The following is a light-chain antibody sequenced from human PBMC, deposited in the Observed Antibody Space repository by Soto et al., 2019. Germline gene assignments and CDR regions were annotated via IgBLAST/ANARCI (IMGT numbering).Light chain of an antibody. CDR3: CSYGGSSPPAV. Sequence: QAVVTQPASVSGSPGQSITISCTGTSSDVGSYNLVSWYQQHPGKAPKLMIYEGSKRPSGVSNRFSGSKSGNTASLTISGLQAEDEDDYSCCSYGGSSPPAVFGGGTQLTVL. J-gene: IGLJ7*01. CDR2: EGS. CDR1: SSDVGSYNL. V-gene: IGLV2-23*01.